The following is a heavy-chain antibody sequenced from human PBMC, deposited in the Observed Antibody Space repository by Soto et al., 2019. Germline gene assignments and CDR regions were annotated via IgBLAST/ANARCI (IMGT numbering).Heavy chain of an antibody. CDR2: IYSDGST. Sequence: EVQLVETGGGLIQPGGSLRLSCAASGFTVSSNYMSWVRQAPGKGLEWVSVIYSDGSTYYADSVKGRFTISRDNSKNTLYLQMNSLRAEDTAVYYCARDRGDPRLYYYGMDVWGQGTTVTVSS. CDR1: GFTVSSNY. J-gene: IGHJ6*02. D-gene: IGHD3-10*01. CDR3: ARDRGDPRLYYYGMDV. V-gene: IGHV3-53*02.